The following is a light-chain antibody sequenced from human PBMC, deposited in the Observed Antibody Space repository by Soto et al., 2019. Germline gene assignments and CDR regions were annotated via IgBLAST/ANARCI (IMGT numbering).Light chain of an antibody. CDR3: SSYTTSSTYV. CDR1: SSDVGGYNY. CDR2: DVT. J-gene: IGLJ1*01. V-gene: IGLV2-14*03. Sequence: QSALTQPASVSGSPGQSITISCTGTSSDVGGYNYVSRYQQHPGKAPKLMIYDVTNRPSGVSDRFSGSKSGYTASLTISGLQAEDEADYYCSSYTTSSTYVFGTGTKVTVL.